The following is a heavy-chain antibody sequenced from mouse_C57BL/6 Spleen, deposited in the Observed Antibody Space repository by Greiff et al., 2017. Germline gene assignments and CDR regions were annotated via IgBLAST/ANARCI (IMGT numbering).Heavy chain of an antibody. CDR1: GYSFTGYF. V-gene: IGHV1-20*01. CDR2: INPYNGDT. D-gene: IGHD1-1*01. Sequence: EVQVVESGPELVKPGDSVKISCKASGYSFTGYFMNWVMQSHGKSLEWIGRINPYNGDTFYNQKFKGKATLTVDKSSSTAHMELRSLTSEDSAVYYCARGPYYYGSSYDYAMDYWGQGTSVTVSS. J-gene: IGHJ4*01. CDR3: ARGPYYYGSSYDYAMDY.